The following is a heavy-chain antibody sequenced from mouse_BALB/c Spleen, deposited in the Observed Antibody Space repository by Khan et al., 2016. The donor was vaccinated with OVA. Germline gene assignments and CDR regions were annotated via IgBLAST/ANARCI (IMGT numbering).Heavy chain of an antibody. CDR1: GFTFSSFG. D-gene: IGHD2-4*01. CDR2: ISSGNATI. J-gene: IGHJ1*01. Sequence: EVELVESGGGLVQPGGSRKLSCAASGFTFSSFGMHWVRQAPEKGLEWVAYISSGNATIYYADIVKGRFTISRDNPKNTLFLQMTSLRSEDTATYYCARSMISTWYFDFWGAGTTVTVSS. V-gene: IGHV5-17*02. CDR3: ARSMISTWYFDF.